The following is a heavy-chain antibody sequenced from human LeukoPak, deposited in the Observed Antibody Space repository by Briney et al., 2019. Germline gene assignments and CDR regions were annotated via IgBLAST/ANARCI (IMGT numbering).Heavy chain of an antibody. CDR3: ARTRVVPAAIDY. CDR2: INPNSGGT. Sequence: ASVKVSCKASGYTFTGYYMHWARQAPGQGLEWMGWINPNSGGTNYAQKFQGRVTMTRDTSISTAYMELSRLRSDDTAVYYCARTRVVPAAIDYWGQGTLVTVSS. D-gene: IGHD2-2*01. V-gene: IGHV1-2*02. J-gene: IGHJ4*02. CDR1: GYTFTGYY.